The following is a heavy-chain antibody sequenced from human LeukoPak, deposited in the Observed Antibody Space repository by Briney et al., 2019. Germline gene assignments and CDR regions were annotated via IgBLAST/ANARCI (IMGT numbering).Heavy chain of an antibody. D-gene: IGHD3-22*01. CDR3: ARDSGRYYYDSSGYADY. CDR2: ISYDGSNK. J-gene: IGHJ4*02. Sequence: GGSLRLSCAASGFTFSSYAMHWVRQAPGKGLEWVAVISYDGSNKYYADSVKGRFTISRGNSKNTLYLQMNSLRAEDTAVYYCARDSGRYYYDSSGYADYWGQGTLVTVSS. V-gene: IGHV3-30-3*01. CDR1: GFTFSSYA.